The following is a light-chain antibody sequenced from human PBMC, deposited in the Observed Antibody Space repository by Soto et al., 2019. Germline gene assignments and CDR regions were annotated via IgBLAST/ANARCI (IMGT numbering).Light chain of an antibody. CDR1: QTISSW. CDR3: QQYKA. V-gene: IGKV1-5*03. Sequence: DIKMTQSPSTLSGSVGDRVTITCRASQTISSWLAWYQQKPGKAPKLLIYKASTLKSGVPSRFSGSGSGTEFTLTISSLQPDDFATYYCQQYKAFGQGTKVDIK. CDR2: KAS. J-gene: IGKJ1*01.